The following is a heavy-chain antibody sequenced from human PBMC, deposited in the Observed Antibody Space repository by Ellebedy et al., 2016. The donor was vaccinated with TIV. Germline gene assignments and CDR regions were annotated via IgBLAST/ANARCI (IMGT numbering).Heavy chain of an antibody. CDR3: ARDFPAHGVCDN. D-gene: IGHD5-24*01. Sequence: ASVKVSCKGSGYSFNTNAMIWVRQAPGRGLEWMGWINTATGSPTYAQGFTGRFVFSLDTSVTTSYPEITSLEAEDTAVYFCARDFPAHGVCDNWGQGTLVTVSS. J-gene: IGHJ4*02. CDR2: INTATGSP. CDR1: GYSFNTNA. V-gene: IGHV7-4-1*02.